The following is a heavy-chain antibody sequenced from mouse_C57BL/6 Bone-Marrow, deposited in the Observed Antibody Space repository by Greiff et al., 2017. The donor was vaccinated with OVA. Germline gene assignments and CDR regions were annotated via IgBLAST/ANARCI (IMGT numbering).Heavy chain of an antibody. D-gene: IGHD6-1*01. Sequence: EVKLVESGGDLVKPGGSLKLSCAASGFTFSSYGMSWVRQTPDKRLEWVATISSGGSYTYYPDSVKGRFTISRDNAKNTLYLQMSSLKSEDTAMNYCARQTSASFAYWGQGTLVTVSA. CDR1: GFTFSSYG. CDR2: ISSGGSYT. V-gene: IGHV5-6*01. J-gene: IGHJ3*01. CDR3: ARQTSASFAY.